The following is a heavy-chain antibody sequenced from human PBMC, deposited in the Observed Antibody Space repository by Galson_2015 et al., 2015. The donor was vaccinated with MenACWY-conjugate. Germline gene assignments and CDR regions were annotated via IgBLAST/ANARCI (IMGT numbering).Heavy chain of an antibody. CDR1: GFTFSNYW. CDR2: IKQDGSEK. Sequence: SLRLSCAGSGFTFSNYWMSWVRQAPGKGLEWVANIKQDGSEKYYVDSVKGRFTISRDNAKISLYLQMNSLRAEDTAVYYCARKIKAVAGENYYYYGMDVRGQGTTVTVSS. V-gene: IGHV3-7*03. CDR3: ARKIKAVAGENYYYYGMDV. D-gene: IGHD6-19*01. J-gene: IGHJ6*02.